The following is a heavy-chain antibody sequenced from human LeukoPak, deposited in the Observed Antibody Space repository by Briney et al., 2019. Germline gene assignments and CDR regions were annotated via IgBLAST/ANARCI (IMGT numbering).Heavy chain of an antibody. D-gene: IGHD4-17*01. Sequence: GGSLRLSCAASGFTFSSYSMNWVRQAPGKGLEWVSSISSSSSYIYYADSVKGRFTISRDNAKNSLYLQMNSLRAEDTAVYYCAIEAGDYDGYFDYWGQGTLVTVSS. J-gene: IGHJ4*02. CDR2: ISSSSSYI. CDR3: AIEAGDYDGYFDY. CDR1: GFTFSSYS. V-gene: IGHV3-21*01.